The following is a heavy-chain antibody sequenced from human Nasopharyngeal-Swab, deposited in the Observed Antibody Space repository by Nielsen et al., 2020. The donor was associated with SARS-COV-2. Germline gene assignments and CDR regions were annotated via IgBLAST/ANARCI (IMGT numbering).Heavy chain of an antibody. Sequence: SETLSLTCTVSGGSISSYYWSWIRQLPGKGLEWIGYIYYSGSTNYNPTLKSRVTISVDTSKNQFSLKLSSVTAADTAVYYCARQALGYCSSTSCYTAFDYWGQGTLVTVSS. V-gene: IGHV4-59*08. CDR2: IYYSGST. CDR3: ARQALGYCSSTSCYTAFDY. D-gene: IGHD2-2*02. J-gene: IGHJ4*02. CDR1: GGSISSYY.